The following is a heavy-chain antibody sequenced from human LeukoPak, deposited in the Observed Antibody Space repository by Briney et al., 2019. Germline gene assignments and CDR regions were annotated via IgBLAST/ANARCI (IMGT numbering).Heavy chain of an antibody. CDR3: AKDGPLLWFGPTDA. Sequence: GGSLGLSCVASGFTFSTYGMSWVREAPGKGLEWVAAVSSTGSGTYYPDSLKGRFIISRDNPQNTVFLQMNSLRPQDTAFYFGAKDGPLLWFGPTDAWGQGILVTVSS. CDR2: VSSTGSGT. D-gene: IGHD3-10*01. CDR1: GFTFSTYG. J-gene: IGHJ5*02. V-gene: IGHV3-23*01.